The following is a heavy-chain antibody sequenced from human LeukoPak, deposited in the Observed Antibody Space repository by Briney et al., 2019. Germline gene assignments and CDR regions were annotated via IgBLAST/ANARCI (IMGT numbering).Heavy chain of an antibody. CDR1: GFTFSSYG. Sequence: GGSLRLSCAASGFTFSSYGMHWVRRAPGKGLEWVAVIWYDGSNKYYADSVKGRFTISRDNSKNTLYLQMSGLRAEDTAIYYCAKDYNMGHWGQGTLVTVSS. J-gene: IGHJ4*02. CDR3: AKDYNMGH. D-gene: IGHD5-24*01. CDR2: IWYDGSNK. V-gene: IGHV3-33*06.